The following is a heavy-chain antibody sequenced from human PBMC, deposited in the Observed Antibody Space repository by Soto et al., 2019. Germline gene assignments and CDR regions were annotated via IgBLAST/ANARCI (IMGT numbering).Heavy chain of an antibody. Sequence: SVKVSCKASGGTFSSYAISWVRQAPGQGLEWMGGIIPIFGTANYAQKFQGRVTITRDTSASTAYMELSSLRSEDTAVYYCARDGAVAGDSNFDYWGQGTLVTVSS. CDR2: IIPIFGTA. D-gene: IGHD6-19*01. V-gene: IGHV1-69*05. J-gene: IGHJ4*02. CDR1: GGTFSSYA. CDR3: ARDGAVAGDSNFDY.